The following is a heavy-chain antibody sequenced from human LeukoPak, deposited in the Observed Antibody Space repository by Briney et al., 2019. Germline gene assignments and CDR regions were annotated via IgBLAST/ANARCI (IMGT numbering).Heavy chain of an antibody. CDR3: ARQYSYGSRAFDY. J-gene: IGHJ4*02. Sequence: PGGSLRLSCAASGFTFSDFYMTWIRQAPGKGLEWVSYISSSGSTIYYADSVKGRFTISRDNAKNSLYLQMNSLRAEDTAVYYCARQYSYGSRAFDYWGQGTLVTVSS. CDR2: ISSSGSTI. V-gene: IGHV3-11*01. CDR1: GFTFSDFY. D-gene: IGHD5-18*01.